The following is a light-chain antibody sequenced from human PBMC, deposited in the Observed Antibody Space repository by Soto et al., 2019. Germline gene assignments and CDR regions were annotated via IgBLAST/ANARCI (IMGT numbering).Light chain of an antibody. CDR1: SSDVGGYNY. CDR3: CSYAGSYTYV. Sequence: QSVLTQPRSVPGSTGQSFTISCTGTSSDVGGYNYVSWYQQHPGKAPKLMIYDVSKRPSGVPDRFSGSKSGNTASLTISGLQAEDEADYYCCSYAGSYTYVFGTGTKVTVL. CDR2: DVS. V-gene: IGLV2-11*01. J-gene: IGLJ1*01.